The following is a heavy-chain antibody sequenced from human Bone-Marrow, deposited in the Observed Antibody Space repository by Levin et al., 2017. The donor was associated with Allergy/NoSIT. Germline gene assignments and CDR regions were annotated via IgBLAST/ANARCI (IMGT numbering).Heavy chain of an antibody. CDR1: GFTFNNYG. Sequence: GESLKISCAASGFTFNNYGMHWVRQAPGKGLEWVAVISYDGSNKYYVDSVKDRFTISRDQSKNTLYLQMNSLRVEDTGVYYCARGLEYSGLPWGQGTLVTVSS. J-gene: IGHJ5*02. CDR2: ISYDGSNK. D-gene: IGHD5-12*01. CDR3: ARGLEYSGLP. V-gene: IGHV3-30*03.